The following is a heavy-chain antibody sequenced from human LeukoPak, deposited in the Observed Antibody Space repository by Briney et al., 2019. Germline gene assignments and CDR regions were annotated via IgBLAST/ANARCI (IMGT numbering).Heavy chain of an antibody. Sequence: GGSLRLSCAASGFTLSSHWMHWVRQAPGKGLVWVARISNDGASTVYADSVKGRFTISRDTAENTLYLQMNSLRAEDTALYYCAGSALICFGELEDYWGQGTLVTVSS. CDR2: ISNDGAST. CDR1: GFTLSSHW. D-gene: IGHD3-10*01. CDR3: AGSALICFGELEDY. V-gene: IGHV3-74*01. J-gene: IGHJ4*02.